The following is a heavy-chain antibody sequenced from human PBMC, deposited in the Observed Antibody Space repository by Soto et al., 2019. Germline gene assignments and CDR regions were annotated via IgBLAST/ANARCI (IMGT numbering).Heavy chain of an antibody. J-gene: IGHJ6*02. CDR1: GFTFSSYA. D-gene: IGHD3-10*01. CDR2: ISSNGGST. CDR3: VKAIWFGEGSRLYGMDV. V-gene: IGHV3-64D*06. Sequence: GGSLRLSCSASGFTFSSYAMHWVRQAPGKGLEYVSAISSNGGSTYYADSVKGRFTISRDNSKNTLYLQMSSLRAEDTAVYYCVKAIWFGEGSRLYGMDVWGQGTTVTVSS.